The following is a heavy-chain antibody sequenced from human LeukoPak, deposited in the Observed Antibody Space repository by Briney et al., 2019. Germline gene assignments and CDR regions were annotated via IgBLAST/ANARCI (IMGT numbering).Heavy chain of an antibody. V-gene: IGHV4-61*02. CDR1: GGSISSGSYY. D-gene: IGHD6-13*01. J-gene: IGHJ5*02. CDR3: ARVLRSWYSQHNNWFDP. Sequence: SETLSLTCTVSGGSISSGSYYWSWIRQPAGKGLEWIGRIYTSGSTNYNPSLKSRVTISVDTSKNQFSLKLSSVTAADTAVYYCARVLRSWYSQHNNWFDPWGQGTLVTVSS. CDR2: IYTSGST.